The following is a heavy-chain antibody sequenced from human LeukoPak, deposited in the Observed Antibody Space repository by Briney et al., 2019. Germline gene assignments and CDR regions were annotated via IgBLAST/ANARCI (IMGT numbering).Heavy chain of an antibody. CDR2: IYYSGST. Sequence: SETLSLTCTVSGGSISSSSYYWGWIRQPQGKGLEWIGSIYYSGSTYYNPSLKSRFTISVDTSKNQFSLKLSSVTAADTAVYYCARVPITYYYDSSGYPSEEIDYWGQGTLVTVSS. D-gene: IGHD3-22*01. V-gene: IGHV4-39*01. CDR3: ARVPITYYYDSSGYPSEEIDY. CDR1: GGSISSSSYY. J-gene: IGHJ4*02.